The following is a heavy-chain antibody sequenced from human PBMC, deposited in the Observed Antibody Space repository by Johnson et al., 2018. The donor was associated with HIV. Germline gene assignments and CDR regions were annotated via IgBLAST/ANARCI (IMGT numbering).Heavy chain of an antibody. D-gene: IGHD3-3*01. V-gene: IGHV3-73*01. J-gene: IGHJ4*03. Sequence: VQLVESGGGLIQPGGSLKLSCAASGFTFSGSAMHWVRQASGKGLEWVGRIRSKANSYATAYSASVKGRFTISRDDSKNTLYLQMNSLVGEDTAVYYWARDFAVAASGIWGQGNMVTVSS. CDR3: ARDFAVAASGI. CDR2: IRSKANSYAT. CDR1: GFTFSGSA.